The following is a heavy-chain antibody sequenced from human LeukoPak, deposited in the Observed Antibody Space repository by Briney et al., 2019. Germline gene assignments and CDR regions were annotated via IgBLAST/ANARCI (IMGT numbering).Heavy chain of an antibody. J-gene: IGHJ5*02. CDR1: GDSTNGDRYY. D-gene: IGHD6-25*01. CDR2: IYYTGST. Sequence: PSETLSLACTVSGDSTNGDRYYRGWLRQPPGKGLEWIGNIYYTGSTYHHPSLTSRATLSIDRSQNQFSLKLSSATAADTAVYYRARRRARRHWFDPWGQGTLVTVSS. CDR3: ARRRARRHWFDP. V-gene: IGHV4-39*01.